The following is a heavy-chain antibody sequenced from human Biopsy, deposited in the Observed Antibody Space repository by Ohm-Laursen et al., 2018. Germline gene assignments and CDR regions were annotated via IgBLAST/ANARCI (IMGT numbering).Heavy chain of an antibody. CDR3: ASGQGDPLGVRIITWSFNF. D-gene: IGHD2-21*01. CDR2: IVPIFATA. Sequence: GASVKVSCKASGGSFSTYTISWVRQAPGQGLEWMGGIVPIFATANYAQRFQGRVTITADKSANTVYMQLTSLRSDDTAVYYCASGQGDPLGVRIITWSFNFWGQGTLVTVSS. J-gene: IGHJ4*02. V-gene: IGHV1-69*06. CDR1: GGSFSTYT.